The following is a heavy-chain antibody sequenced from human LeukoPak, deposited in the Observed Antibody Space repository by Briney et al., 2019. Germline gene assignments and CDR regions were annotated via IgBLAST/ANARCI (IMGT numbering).Heavy chain of an antibody. CDR2: INHSGST. D-gene: IGHD3-16*01. CDR3: ARGFTFGGVIGFDT. J-gene: IGHJ3*02. Sequence: SETLSLTCAVYGGSFSGYYWSWIRQPPGKGLEWIGEINHSGSTNYNPSLKSRVTISVDTSKNQFSLKLSSVTAADTAVYYCARGFTFGGVIGFDTWGQGTMVTVSS. V-gene: IGHV4-34*01. CDR1: GGSFSGYY.